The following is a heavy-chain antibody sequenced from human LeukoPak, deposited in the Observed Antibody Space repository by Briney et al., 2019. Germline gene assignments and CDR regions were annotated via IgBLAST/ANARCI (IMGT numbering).Heavy chain of an antibody. CDR1: GGSIRSYY. CDR3: ARVRAYIYDSSSYYSDAFDI. CDR2: IYASGST. V-gene: IGHV4-4*07. Sequence: PSETLSLTCTVSGGSIRSYYWSWIRQPAGKGLEWIGRIYASGSTNYNPSLKSRVTMSADTSKNQFSLKLTSVTAADTAVYYCARVRAYIYDSSSYYSDAFDIWGQGTMVTVSS. D-gene: IGHD3-22*01. J-gene: IGHJ3*02.